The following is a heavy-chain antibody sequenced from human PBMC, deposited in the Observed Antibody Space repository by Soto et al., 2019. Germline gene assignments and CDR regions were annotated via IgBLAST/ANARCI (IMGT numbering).Heavy chain of an antibody. V-gene: IGHV1-69*13. CDR3: ARGTRPSNYDILSSPYYYGMDV. D-gene: IGHD3-9*01. CDR1: GGTFSSYA. CDR2: IIPIFGTA. Sequence: SVKVSCKASGGTFSSYAISWVRQAPGQGLEWMGGIIPIFGTANYAQKFQGRVTITADESTSTAYMELSSLRSEDTAVYYCARGTRPSNYDILSSPYYYGMDVWGQGSTVTVFS. J-gene: IGHJ6*02.